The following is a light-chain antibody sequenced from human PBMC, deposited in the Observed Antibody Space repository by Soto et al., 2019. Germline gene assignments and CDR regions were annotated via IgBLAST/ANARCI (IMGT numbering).Light chain of an antibody. J-gene: IGKJ1*01. CDR3: QQSHSFPQT. CDR1: ENIVTY. Sequence: DIHMTQSPSSLSASVGDRITLTCRASENIVTYLNWYQQKPGKAPKLLIFAASTLASGVPSRFDGSGSGTEFTLIIRSLQAEDFATYYCQQSHSFPQTFGQGTRVEIK. CDR2: AAS. V-gene: IGKV1-39*01.